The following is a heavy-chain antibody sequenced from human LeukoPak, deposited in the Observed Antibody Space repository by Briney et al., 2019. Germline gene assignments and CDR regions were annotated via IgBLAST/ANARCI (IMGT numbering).Heavy chain of an antibody. CDR3: ANSRGGYSYGPDGAFDI. V-gene: IGHV3-9*01. D-gene: IGHD5-18*01. J-gene: IGHJ3*02. CDR1: GFTFSSYS. CDR2: ISWNSGSI. Sequence: PGGSLRLSCAASGFTFSSYSVNWVRQAPGKGLEWVSGISWNSGSIGYADSVKGRFTISRDNAKNSLYLQMNSLRAEDTALYYCANSRGGYSYGPDGAFDIWGQGTMVTVSS.